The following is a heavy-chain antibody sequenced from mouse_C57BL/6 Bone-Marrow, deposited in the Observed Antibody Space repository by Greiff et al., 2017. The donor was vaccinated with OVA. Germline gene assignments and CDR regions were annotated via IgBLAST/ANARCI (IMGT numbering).Heavy chain of an antibody. CDR2: IHPNSGST. CDR3: ARTLITTVVMDD. CDR1: GYTFTSYW. V-gene: IGHV1-64*01. Sequence: QVQLQQPGPELVKPGASVKLSCKASGYTFTSYWMHWVKQRPGQGLEWIGMIHPNSGSTNYNEKFKSKATLTVDKSSSTAYMQLSSLTSEDSAVYYCARTLITTVVMDDWGQGTSVTVSS. D-gene: IGHD1-1*01. J-gene: IGHJ4*01.